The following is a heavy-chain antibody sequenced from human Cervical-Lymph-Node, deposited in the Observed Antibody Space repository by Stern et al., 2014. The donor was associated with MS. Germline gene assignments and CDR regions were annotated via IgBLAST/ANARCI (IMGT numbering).Heavy chain of an antibody. V-gene: IGHV1-46*02. J-gene: IGHJ6*02. CDR2: INPSGAT. CDR1: EYTHNNYL. CDR3: AVRYCSGGKCYSVPDV. D-gene: IGHD2-15*01. Sequence: QLVQSGSEVKKPGASVKVSCKASEYTHNNYLIHWVRQAPGQRPDWMGVINPSGATNYAQKVQDRVTMTTDASTSTFYMELSRLRSEDTAVYYCAVRYCSGGKCYSVPDVWGQGTTVIVSS.